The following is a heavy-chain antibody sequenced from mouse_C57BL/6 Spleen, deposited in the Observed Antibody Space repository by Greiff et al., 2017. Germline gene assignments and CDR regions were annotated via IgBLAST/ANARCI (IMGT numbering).Heavy chain of an antibody. CDR3: ARDDYYGSRGAMDY. D-gene: IGHD1-1*01. CDR2: ISNGGGST. Sequence: EVKVVESGGGLVQPGGSLKLSCAASGFTFSDYYMYWVRQTPEKRLEWVAYISNGGGSTYYPDTVKGRFTISRDNAKNTLYLQMSRLKSEDTAMYYCARDDYYGSRGAMDYWGQGTSVTVSS. J-gene: IGHJ4*01. CDR1: GFTFSDYY. V-gene: IGHV5-12*01.